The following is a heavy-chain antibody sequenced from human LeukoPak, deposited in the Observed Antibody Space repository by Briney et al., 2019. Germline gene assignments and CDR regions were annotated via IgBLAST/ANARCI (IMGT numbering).Heavy chain of an antibody. V-gene: IGHV1-3*01. CDR2: INAGNGNT. D-gene: IGHD6-19*01. J-gene: IGHJ6*02. Sequence: ASVKVSFKASGYTFTSYAMHWVRQAPGQRLEWMGWINAGNGNTKYSQKFQGRVTITRDTSASTAYMELSSLRSEDTAVYYCARDSSGWYRQGVYYYGMDVWGQGTTVTVSS. CDR1: GYTFTSYA. CDR3: ARDSSGWYRQGVYYYGMDV.